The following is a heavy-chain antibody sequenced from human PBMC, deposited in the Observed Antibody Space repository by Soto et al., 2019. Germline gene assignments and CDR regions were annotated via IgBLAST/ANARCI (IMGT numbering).Heavy chain of an antibody. J-gene: IGHJ4*02. Sequence: EVQLLESGGGLVQPGGSLRISCAASGFTFSSYAMSWVRKAPGKGLEWVSAISGSGGSTYYADSVKGRFTISRDNSKNTLYLQMNSLRAEDTAVYYCAKQGSGVSSCYDYWGQGTLVTVSS. V-gene: IGHV3-23*01. D-gene: IGHD2-2*01. CDR1: GFTFSSYA. CDR3: AKQGSGVSSCYDY. CDR2: ISGSGGST.